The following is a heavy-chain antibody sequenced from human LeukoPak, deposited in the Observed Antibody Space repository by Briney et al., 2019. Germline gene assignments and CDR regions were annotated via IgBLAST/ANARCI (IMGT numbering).Heavy chain of an antibody. D-gene: IGHD3-10*01. Sequence: PSQTLSLTCTVSGGSISSGGYYWSWIRQHPGKGLEWIGEIYHSGSTNYNPSLKSRVTISEDKSKNQFSLKLSSVTAADTAVYYCATVSAFFYDSGSYYTFDYWGQGTLVTVSS. J-gene: IGHJ4*02. CDR2: IYHSGST. CDR1: GGSISSGGYY. V-gene: IGHV4-31*03. CDR3: ATVSAFFYDSGSYYTFDY.